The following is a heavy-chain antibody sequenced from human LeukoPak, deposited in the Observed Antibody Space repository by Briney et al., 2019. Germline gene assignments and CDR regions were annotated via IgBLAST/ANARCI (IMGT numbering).Heavy chain of an antibody. CDR1: GFTFSSYS. V-gene: IGHV3-48*01. CDR2: ISSSSSTI. D-gene: IGHD6-13*01. CDR3: ARARIAAAGRVNFDY. J-gene: IGHJ4*02. Sequence: PGGSLRLSCAASGFTFSSYSMNWVRQAPGKGLEWVSYISSSSSTIYYADSVKGRFTISRDNSKSTLYLQMNSLRAEDTAVYYCARARIAAAGRVNFDYWGQGTLVTVSS.